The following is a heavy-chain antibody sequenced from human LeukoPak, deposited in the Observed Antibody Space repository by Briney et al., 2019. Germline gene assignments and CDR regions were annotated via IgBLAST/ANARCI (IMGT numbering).Heavy chain of an antibody. V-gene: IGHV1-46*01. CDR1: GYTFTGNH. CDR2: INPSGDST. Sequence: GASVKVSCKASGYTFTGNHMHWVRQAPGQGLEWMGIINPSGDSTTYAQKFQGRVTMTRDTSTSTVYMELSSLRSEDTAVYYCAREAQQLAPLDYWGQGTLVTVSS. CDR3: AREAQQLAPLDY. J-gene: IGHJ4*02. D-gene: IGHD6-13*01.